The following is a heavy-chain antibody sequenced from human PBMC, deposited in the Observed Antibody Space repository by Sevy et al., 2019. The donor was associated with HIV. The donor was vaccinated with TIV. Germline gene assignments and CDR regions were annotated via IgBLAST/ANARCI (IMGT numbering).Heavy chain of an antibody. V-gene: IGHV3-23*01. J-gene: IGHJ4*02. Sequence: GGSLRLSCTASGFTFSAYAMTWFRQAPGKGLEWVSTISGVDSSTYYADSVKGRFIISRDNSKNTLYLEMNSLRVDDTAVYFGAKNGGLYFESSNYDWGQGTLVTVSS. CDR3: AKNGGLYFESSNYD. CDR2: ISGVDSST. D-gene: IGHD3-22*01. CDR1: GFTFSAYA.